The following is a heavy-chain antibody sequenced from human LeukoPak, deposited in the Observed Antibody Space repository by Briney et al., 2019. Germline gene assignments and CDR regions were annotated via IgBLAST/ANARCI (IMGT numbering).Heavy chain of an antibody. CDR2: IRYDGSNK. D-gene: IGHD3-10*01. CDR3: AKVGFGELSWIDY. V-gene: IGHV3-30*02. CDR1: GFTFSSYG. J-gene: IGHJ4*02. Sequence: GGSLRLSCAASGFTFSSYGMHWVRQAPGKGLEWVAFIRYDGSNKYYADSVKGRFTISRDNSKNTLYLQMNSLRAEDTAVYYCAKVGFGELSWIDYWGQGTLVTVSS.